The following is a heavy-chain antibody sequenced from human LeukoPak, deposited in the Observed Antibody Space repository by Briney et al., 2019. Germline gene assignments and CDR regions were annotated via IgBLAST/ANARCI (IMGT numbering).Heavy chain of an antibody. D-gene: IGHD3-16*02. CDR1: GYTLTGYY. J-gene: IGHJ5*02. Sequence: ASVKVSCKASGYTLTGYYMHWVRQAPGQGLEWMGWMDPNSGGTKYAQKFQGRVTMTRDTSISTAYMELSRLRSDDTAMYYCARDKLGLGELSLYDQWGQGTLVTVFS. CDR2: MDPNSGGT. V-gene: IGHV1-2*02. CDR3: ARDKLGLGELSLYDQ.